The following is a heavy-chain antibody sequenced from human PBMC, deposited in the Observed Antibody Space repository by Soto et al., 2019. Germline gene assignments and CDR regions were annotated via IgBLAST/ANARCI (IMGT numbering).Heavy chain of an antibody. V-gene: IGHV1-8*01. Sequence: ASVKVSCKASGYTYTSYDINWVRQATGQGLEWMGWMNPNSGNTGYAQKFQGRVTMTRNTSISTAYMELSSLRSEDTAVYYCARGSYCSSTSCYGYPESFDYWGQGTLVTVSS. D-gene: IGHD2-2*01. CDR2: MNPNSGNT. CDR3: ARGSYCSSTSCYGYPESFDY. CDR1: GYTYTSYD. J-gene: IGHJ4*02.